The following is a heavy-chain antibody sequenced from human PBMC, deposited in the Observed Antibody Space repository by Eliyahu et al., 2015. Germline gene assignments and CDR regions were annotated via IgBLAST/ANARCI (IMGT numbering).Heavy chain of an antibody. CDR3: ARDYSYGSYYFDH. CDR2: ISYTGVT. Sequence: QLQLQESGPGLVRPSDTLSLXXXVSGDSISSHLWTWIRQPPGEALAWIGYISYTGVTNFNPSLQSRVTISLDTSRNQFSLKLRSVTAADTAVYFCARDYSYGSYYFDHWGQGILVTVSS. D-gene: IGHD5-18*01. V-gene: IGHV4-59*11. J-gene: IGHJ4*02. CDR1: GDSISSHL.